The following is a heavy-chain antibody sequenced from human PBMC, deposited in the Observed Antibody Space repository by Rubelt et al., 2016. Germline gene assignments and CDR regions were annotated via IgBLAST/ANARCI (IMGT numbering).Heavy chain of an antibody. CDR1: GDSISSSSYY. V-gene: IGHV4-39*07. CDR3: ARGSVVAATLDWFDP. J-gene: IGHJ5*02. D-gene: IGHD2-15*01. CDR2: IYYSGGT. Sequence: QLQLQESGPGLVKTSETLSLTCTVSGDSISSSSYYRGWIRQPPGKGLEWIGYIYYSGGTYYNTPPKSRVTITVDTSKKQFPLKLGAVTASDTAVYYCARGSVVAATLDWFDPWGQGTLVTVSS.